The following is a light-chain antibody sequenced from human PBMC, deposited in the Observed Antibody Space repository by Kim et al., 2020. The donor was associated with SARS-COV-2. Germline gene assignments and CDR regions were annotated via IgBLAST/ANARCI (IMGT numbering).Light chain of an antibody. CDR2: DAS. Sequence: EIVLTQSPGTLSLSPGERATLSCRASQTVDSTYIAWYQQRPGQAPRLVIYDASTRAAGIPDRFSGSGSGTDFTLIISRLEPGDFAVYYCQEYGGSPSISFGQGTRLEIK. J-gene: IGKJ5*01. CDR3: QEYGGSPSIS. CDR1: QTVDSTY. V-gene: IGKV3-20*01.